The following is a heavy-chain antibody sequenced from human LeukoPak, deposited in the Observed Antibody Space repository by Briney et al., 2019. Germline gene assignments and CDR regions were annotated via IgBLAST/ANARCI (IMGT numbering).Heavy chain of an antibody. Sequence: ASVKVSCKASGYTFTSYGISWVRQAPGQGLEWMGWISAYNGNTNYAQKLQGRVTMTTDTSTSTAYMELRSLRSDDTAVYYCAREPADYYDSSGYVEYFRHWGQGTLVTVSS. CDR2: ISAYNGNT. CDR1: GYTFTSYG. V-gene: IGHV1-18*01. D-gene: IGHD3-22*01. CDR3: AREPADYYDSSGYVEYFRH. J-gene: IGHJ1*01.